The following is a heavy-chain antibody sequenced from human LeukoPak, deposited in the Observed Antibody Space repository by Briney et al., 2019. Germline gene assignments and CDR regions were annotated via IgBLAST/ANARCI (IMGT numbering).Heavy chain of an antibody. V-gene: IGHV3-74*01. Sequence: PGGSLGLSCAASGFTFSSYWMHWVRQAPGKGLVWVSRINSDGSSTSYADSVKGRFTISRDNAKNTLYLQMNSLRAEDTAVYYCARVGDYSNYVSYYGMDVWGQGTTVTVSS. D-gene: IGHD4-11*01. CDR1: GFTFSSYW. CDR3: ARVGDYSNYVSYYGMDV. CDR2: INSDGSST. J-gene: IGHJ6*02.